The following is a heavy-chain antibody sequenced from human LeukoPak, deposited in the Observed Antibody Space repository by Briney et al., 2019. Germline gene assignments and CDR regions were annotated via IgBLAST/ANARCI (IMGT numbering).Heavy chain of an antibody. Sequence: PGESLKISCKGSGYGFTSYWIGWVRQMPGKGLEWMGIIYPGDSDTRYSPSFQGQVTISADKSISTAYLQWSSLKASDTAMYYCARREYYYDSSGYYYAGPDVWGQGTTVTVSS. CDR2: IYPGDSDT. D-gene: IGHD3-22*01. V-gene: IGHV5-51*01. J-gene: IGHJ6*02. CDR3: ARREYYYDSSGYYYAGPDV. CDR1: GYGFTSYW.